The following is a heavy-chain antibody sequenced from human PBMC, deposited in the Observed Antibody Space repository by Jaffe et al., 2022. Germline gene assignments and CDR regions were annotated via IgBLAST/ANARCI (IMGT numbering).Heavy chain of an antibody. J-gene: IGHJ3*02. CDR1: GFTFDDYA. CDR3: AKDIGSGYGDYKAFDI. CDR2: ISWNSGSI. V-gene: IGHV3-9*01. D-gene: IGHD4-17*01. Sequence: EVQLVESGGGLVQPGRSLRLSCAASGFTFDDYAMHWVRQAPGKGLEWVSGISWNSGSIGYADSVKGRFTISRDNAKNSLYLQMNSLRAEDTALYYCAKDIGSGYGDYKAFDIWGQGTMVTVSS.